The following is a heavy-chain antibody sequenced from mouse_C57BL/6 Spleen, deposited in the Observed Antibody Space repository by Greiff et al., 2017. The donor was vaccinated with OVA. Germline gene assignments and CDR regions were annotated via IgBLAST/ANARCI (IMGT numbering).Heavy chain of an antibody. V-gene: IGHV1-69*01. J-gene: IGHJ1*03. CDR3: ARDGSRHFDV. CDR2: IDPSDSYT. D-gene: IGHD1-1*01. Sequence: VKLVESGAELVKPGASVKLSCKASGYTFTSYWMHWVKQRPGQGLEWIGEIDPSDSYTNYNQKFKGKSTLTVDKSSSTAYMQLSSLTSEDSAVYYCARDGSRHFDVWGTGTTVSVSS. CDR1: GYTFTSYW.